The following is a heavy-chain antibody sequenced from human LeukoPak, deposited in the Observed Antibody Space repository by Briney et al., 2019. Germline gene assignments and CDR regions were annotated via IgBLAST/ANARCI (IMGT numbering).Heavy chain of an antibody. CDR1: GFTVRSNY. CDR2: VYSGGTT. D-gene: IGHD6-13*01. J-gene: IGHJ5*02. Sequence: PGGSLRLSCVASGFTVRSNYMSRVRQAPGRGLEWVSVVYSGGTTYYADSVKGRFTISRDKSKNTLYLQMNSLRAEDTAVYYCARVKVAVAGIGWFDPGGQGSLVTVSS. V-gene: IGHV3-53*01. CDR3: ARVKVAVAGIGWFDP.